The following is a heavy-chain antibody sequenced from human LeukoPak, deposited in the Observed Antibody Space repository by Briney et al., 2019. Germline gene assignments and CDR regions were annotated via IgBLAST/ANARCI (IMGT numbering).Heavy chain of an antibody. Sequence: GGSLRLSCAASGFTFSDYHMSWIRQAPGKGLEWVSYISSSGSTIYYADSVKGRFTISRDNAKNSLYLQMNSLRAEDTAVYYRAREFDYYGSGSYVSWGQGTLVTVSS. CDR2: ISSSGSTI. CDR1: GFTFSDYH. D-gene: IGHD3-10*01. V-gene: IGHV3-11*01. J-gene: IGHJ4*02. CDR3: AREFDYYGSGSYVS.